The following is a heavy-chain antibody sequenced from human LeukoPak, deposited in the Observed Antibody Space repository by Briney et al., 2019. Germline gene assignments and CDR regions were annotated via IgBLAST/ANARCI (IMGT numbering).Heavy chain of an antibody. D-gene: IGHD1-1*01. CDR2: ISSSSSYI. J-gene: IGHJ4*02. V-gene: IGHV3-21*01. CDR1: GFTFSSYS. CDR3: ARDPHLQGTHFDY. Sequence: PGESLRLSCAASGFTFSSYSMNWVRQAPGKGLEWVSSISSSSSYIYYADSVKGRFTISRDNAKNSLYLQMNSLRAEDTAVYCCARDPHLQGTHFDYWGQGTLVTVSS.